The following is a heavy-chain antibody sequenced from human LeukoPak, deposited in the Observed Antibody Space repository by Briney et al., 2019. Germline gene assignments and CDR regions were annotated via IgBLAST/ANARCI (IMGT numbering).Heavy chain of an antibody. CDR3: AQSIGRVVGTFDF. J-gene: IGHJ4*02. Sequence: GGSLRLSCAASGFTFSIYSMNWVRQAPGKGLEWVSSISSSGIYIYYADSVKGRFTISRDNAKNSLYLQMNSLRAEDTGVYYCAQSIGRVVGTFDFWGQGTLVTVSS. V-gene: IGHV3-21*01. D-gene: IGHD2-21*01. CDR1: GFTFSIYS. CDR2: ISSSGIYI.